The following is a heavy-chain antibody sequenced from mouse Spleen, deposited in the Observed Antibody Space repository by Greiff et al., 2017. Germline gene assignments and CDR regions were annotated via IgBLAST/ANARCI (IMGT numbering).Heavy chain of an antibody. V-gene: IGHV1-39*01. CDR1: GYSFTGYN. CDR3: ATNWEIGWFAY. CDR2: IHPSDSDT. D-gene: IGHD4-1*01. Sequence: EVQLQESGPELEKPGASVKISCKASGYSFTGYNMNWVKQSNGKSLEWIGRIHPSDSDTNYNQKFKGKATLTVDKSSSTAYMQLSSLTSEDSAVYYCATNWEIGWFAYWGQGTLVTVSA. J-gene: IGHJ3*01.